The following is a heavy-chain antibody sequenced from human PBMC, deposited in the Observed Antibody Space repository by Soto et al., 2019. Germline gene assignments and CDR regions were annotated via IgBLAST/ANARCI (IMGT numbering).Heavy chain of an antibody. CDR3: ARDLRTFETSDAFDI. D-gene: IGHD3-10*01. Sequence: GGSLXLSXXASXXXXXXXXXXXXXQAPGXGXEWIHVIHAAGSTYYRAPVKGRFTISRDKSKNTLYLQMNGLRGEDTAVYYCARDLRTFETSDAFDIWGRGTMVTVSS. CDR1: XXXXXXXX. V-gene: IGHV3-66*01. CDR2: IHAAGST. J-gene: IGHJ3*02.